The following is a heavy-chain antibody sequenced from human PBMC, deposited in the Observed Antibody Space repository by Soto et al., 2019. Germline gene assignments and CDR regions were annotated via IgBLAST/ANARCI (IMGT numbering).Heavy chain of an antibody. CDR2: IKPDGSGT. CDR3: ARGIDP. J-gene: IGHJ5*02. V-gene: IGHV3-7*03. CDR1: GFMFSDSW. Sequence: EAQLVESGGDLAQPGGSLRLSCAASGFMFSDSWMNWVRQAPGNGREWVANIKPDGSGTASVDSVKGRFTIPRHTAKKFLYPQLNSLRVDVTAVYDCARGIDPWCQGTLVTVSS.